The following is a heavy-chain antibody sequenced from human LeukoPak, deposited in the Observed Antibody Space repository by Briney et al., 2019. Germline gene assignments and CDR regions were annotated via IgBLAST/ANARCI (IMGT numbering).Heavy chain of an antibody. Sequence: GESLKISCKGSGYSFTSYDINWVRRAPGQGLEWMGWINPNSGGTNYAQKFQGRVTMTRDTSISTAYMELSRLRSDDTAVYYCAGGGIVGADDAFDIWGQGTMVTVSS. CDR2: INPNSGGT. J-gene: IGHJ3*02. CDR1: GYSFTSYD. D-gene: IGHD1-26*01. CDR3: AGGGIVGADDAFDI. V-gene: IGHV1-2*02.